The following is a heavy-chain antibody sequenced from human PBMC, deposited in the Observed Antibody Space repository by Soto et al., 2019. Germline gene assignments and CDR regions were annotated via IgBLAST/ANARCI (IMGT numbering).Heavy chain of an antibody. Sequence: EVQLVESGGGLVQPGRSLRLSCAASGFTFDDYAMHWVRQAPGKGLEWVSGISWNSGSIGHADSVKGRFTISRDNAKNSLYLQMNSLRAEDTALYYCAKDGSPVLLGYFDYGCQGTLVTVSS. CDR2: ISWNSGSI. J-gene: IGHJ4*02. D-gene: IGHD3-10*01. CDR1: GFTFDDYA. V-gene: IGHV3-9*01. CDR3: AKDGSPVLLGYFDY.